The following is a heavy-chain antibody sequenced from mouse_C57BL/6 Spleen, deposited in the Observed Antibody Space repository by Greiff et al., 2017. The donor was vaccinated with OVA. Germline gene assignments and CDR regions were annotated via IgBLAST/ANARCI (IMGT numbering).Heavy chain of an antibody. CDR2: INPSNGGT. J-gene: IGHJ4*01. CDR3: ARVGYYGSSPYYAMDY. V-gene: IGHV1-53*01. CDR1: GYTFTSYW. Sequence: QVHVKQPGTELVKPGASVKLSCKASGYTFTSYWMHWVKQRPGQGLEWIGNINPSNGGTNYNEKFKSKATLTVDKSSSTAYMQLSSLTSEDSAVYYCARVGYYGSSPYYAMDYWGQGTSVTVSS. D-gene: IGHD1-1*01.